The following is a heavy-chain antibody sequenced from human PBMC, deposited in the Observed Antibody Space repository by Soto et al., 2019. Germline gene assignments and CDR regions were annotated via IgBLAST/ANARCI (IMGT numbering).Heavy chain of an antibody. Sequence: GASVKVSCKASGGTFSSYAISWVRQAPGQGLEWMGGIIPIFGTANYAQKFQGRVTITADESTSTAYMELSSLRSEDTAVYYCARGDGVVVPAAMFYYYYYGMDVWGQGTTVTVSS. D-gene: IGHD2-2*01. CDR2: IIPIFGTA. V-gene: IGHV1-69*13. J-gene: IGHJ6*02. CDR1: GGTFSSYA. CDR3: ARGDGVVVPAAMFYYYYYGMDV.